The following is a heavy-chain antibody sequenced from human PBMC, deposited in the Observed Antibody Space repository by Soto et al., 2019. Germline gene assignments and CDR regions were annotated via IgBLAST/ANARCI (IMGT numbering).Heavy chain of an antibody. J-gene: IGHJ6*02. CDR2: IIPIFGTE. Sequence: QVQLVQSGAEVKKPGSSVRVSCKASGGTFSSYAISWVRQAPGQGLEWMGGIIPIFGTENYAQKFQGRVTITADESKSTAYMELRSLRSEDTAVYYCARDRIAGSKYYYGMDVWGQGTTVTVSS. V-gene: IGHV1-69*01. CDR3: ARDRIAGSKYYYGMDV. CDR1: GGTFSSYA. D-gene: IGHD6-13*01.